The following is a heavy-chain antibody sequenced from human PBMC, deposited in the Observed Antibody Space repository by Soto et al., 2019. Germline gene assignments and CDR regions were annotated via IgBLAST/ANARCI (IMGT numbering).Heavy chain of an antibody. CDR2: IKQDGGQT. CDR3: AREETAWPLAYGLDV. V-gene: IGHV3-7*01. J-gene: IGHJ6*02. Sequence: GGSLRLSCAASGFTFDSYWMTWVRQAPGKGLEWVAHIKQDGGQTYYVDSVKGRFTISRDNAKNSVSLQMNSLRDEDTAVYYCAREETAWPLAYGLDVWGQGTTVTVSS. CDR1: GFTFDSYW. D-gene: IGHD2-21*02.